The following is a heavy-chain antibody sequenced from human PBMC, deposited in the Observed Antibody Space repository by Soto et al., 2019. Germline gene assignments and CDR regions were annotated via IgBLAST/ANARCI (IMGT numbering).Heavy chain of an antibody. J-gene: IGHJ4*02. V-gene: IGHV3-66*01. CDR2: IYSDGTT. Sequence: GGSLRLSCAASGFTVSSKYMSWVRQAPGKGLEWVSVIYSDGTTYYEESVKGRFTISRDDAKNSLYLQMNSLRAEDTGVYYCARDLGVALATLTLDYWGQGALVTVSS. D-gene: IGHD2-15*01. CDR1: GFTVSSKY. CDR3: ARDLGVALATLTLDY.